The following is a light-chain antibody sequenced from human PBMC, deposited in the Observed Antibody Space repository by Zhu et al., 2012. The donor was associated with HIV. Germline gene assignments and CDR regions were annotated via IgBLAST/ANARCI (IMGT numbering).Light chain of an antibody. CDR3: QQYNNWPPYT. V-gene: IGKV3-15*01. CDR2: GAS. Sequence: EIVMTQSPATLSVSPGERATLSCRASQNIQNNLAWYQQKPGQAPRLVIRGASTRATGIPDRFSGSGSGTEFTLTISSMQSEDFAVYYCQQYNNWPPYTFGQGTKLEIK. CDR1: QNIQNN. J-gene: IGKJ2*01.